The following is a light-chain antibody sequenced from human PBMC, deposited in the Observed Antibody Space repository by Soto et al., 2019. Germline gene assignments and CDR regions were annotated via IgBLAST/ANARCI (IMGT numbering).Light chain of an antibody. J-gene: IGKJ5*01. V-gene: IGKV1-27*01. CDR3: QKYNTALT. Sequence: IQMTQSPSSLSASVGDRVTITCRASQGISSYLAWYQQKPGKAPKLLIYAASTLQSGVPSRFSGSGSGTDITLTISRLQPEDVATYYCQKYNTALTFGQGTRLEI. CDR2: AAS. CDR1: QGISSY.